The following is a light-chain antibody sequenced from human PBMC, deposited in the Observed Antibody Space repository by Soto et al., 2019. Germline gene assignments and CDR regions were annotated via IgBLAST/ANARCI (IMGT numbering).Light chain of an antibody. V-gene: IGKV3-15*01. J-gene: IGKJ5*01. CDR3: RQYNNWPPIT. CDR2: ETS. Sequence: EIVLTQSPATLSVSPGQRATLYCRASRDVTIHVAWSQQKPGQAPRLLIYETSTRATGVPARFSGSGSGTEFTLTISSLQSEDFAVYYCRQYNNWPPITFGQGTRLEIK. CDR1: RDVTIH.